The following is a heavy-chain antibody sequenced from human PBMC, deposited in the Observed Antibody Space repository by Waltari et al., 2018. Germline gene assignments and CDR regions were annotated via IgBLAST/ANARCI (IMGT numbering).Heavy chain of an antibody. CDR3: ARGLNYYDRSGFYGCDYYDY. V-gene: IGHV4-31*01. D-gene: IGHD3-22*01. CDR2: IYESGTT. J-gene: IGHJ4*02. Sequence: QMQLQESGPGLVKPSQTLSLTCTVSGSSISRDYYYWNWIRHYPGKGLEWIGYIYESGTTYYNPTLNSQVSISVDTSKNQLSLNLSSVTAADTAVYYCARGLNYYDRSGFYGCDYYDYWGQGTLVTVSS. CDR1: GSSISRDYYY.